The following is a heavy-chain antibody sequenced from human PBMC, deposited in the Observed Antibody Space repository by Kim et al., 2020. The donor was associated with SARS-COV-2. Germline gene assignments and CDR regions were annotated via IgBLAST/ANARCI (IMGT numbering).Heavy chain of an antibody. V-gene: IGHV3-9*01. CDR3: AKGRVAGSDTSYYYAMDV. D-gene: IGHD6-19*01. Sequence: GGSLRLSCAASGFTFDDYAMNWVRQAPGKGLEWVSGFSWNSGTIDYVDSVRGRFTISRDNARKSLFLQMNSLRPEDTALYYCAKGRVAGSDTSYYYAMDVWGQGTTVIVS. CDR1: GFTFDDYA. CDR2: FSWNSGTI. J-gene: IGHJ6*02.